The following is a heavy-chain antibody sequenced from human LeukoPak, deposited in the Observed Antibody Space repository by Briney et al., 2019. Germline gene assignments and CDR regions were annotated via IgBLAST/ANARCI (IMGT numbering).Heavy chain of an antibody. CDR2: SDNDGSGT. CDR3: GTVFDH. V-gene: IGHV3-74*01. CDR1: GFTFTNYW. J-gene: IGHJ4*02. Sequence: HPGGSLRLSCVASGFTFTNYWMHWVRQAPGKGLEWVSRSDNDGSGTSYADSVKGRFTISRDNAKNTVYLEMNSLRVEDTAIYYRGTVFDHWGRGAQVTVSS.